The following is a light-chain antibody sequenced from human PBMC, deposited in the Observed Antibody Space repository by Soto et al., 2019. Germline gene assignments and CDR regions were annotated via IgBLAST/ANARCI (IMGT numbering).Light chain of an antibody. Sequence: QSVLTQPASVSGSPGQSITISCTGTSSDVGGYKYVSWYQQHPGEAPKLMIYDVSNRPSGVSNRFSGSKSGNTASLTISVLQAEDEADYYCSSYTSSSTRVFGTGTKVTV. CDR1: SSDVGGYKY. V-gene: IGLV2-14*01. CDR2: DVS. J-gene: IGLJ1*01. CDR3: SSYTSSSTRV.